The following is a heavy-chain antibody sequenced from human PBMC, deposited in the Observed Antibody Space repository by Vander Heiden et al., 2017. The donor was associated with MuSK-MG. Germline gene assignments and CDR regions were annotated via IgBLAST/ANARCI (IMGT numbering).Heavy chain of an antibody. Sequence: EVQLVESGGGLVQPGGSLRLPCAASGFTLSSYTLNWVRQAPGKGLEWVSYISSSSSTIYYADSVKGRFTISRDNAKNSLYLQMNSLRAEDTAVYYCARTTYYYDSSGYYLSWFDPWGQGTLVTVSS. CDR3: ARTTYYYDSSGYYLSWFDP. CDR2: ISSSSSTI. V-gene: IGHV3-48*01. J-gene: IGHJ5*02. CDR1: GFTLSSYT. D-gene: IGHD3-22*01.